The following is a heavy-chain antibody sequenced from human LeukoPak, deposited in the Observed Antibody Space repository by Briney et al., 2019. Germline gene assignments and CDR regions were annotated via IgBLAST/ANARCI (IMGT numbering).Heavy chain of an antibody. CDR3: ARDAARYWDFDY. Sequence: ASVKVSCKASGYTFTGYYMHWVRQAPGQGLEWMGWVNPNSGGTNYAQKFQGRVTMTRDTSISTAYMELSRLRSDDTAVYYCARDAARYWDFDYWGQGTLVTVSS. V-gene: IGHV1-2*02. CDR1: GYTFTGYY. D-gene: IGHD2-8*02. CDR2: VNPNSGGT. J-gene: IGHJ4*02.